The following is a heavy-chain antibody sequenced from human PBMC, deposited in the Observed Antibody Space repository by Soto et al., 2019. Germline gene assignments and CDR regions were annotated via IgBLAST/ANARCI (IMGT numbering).Heavy chain of an antibody. CDR1: GYTFSAFW. Sequence: LGESLKISCQASGYTFSAFWITWVRQMPGKGLEWMATIDPRDSYSNYSLSFQGHVTISADKSIGSAYLHWSTLEASDTAIYYCASLSTGFCTKTTCQHYFGMDVWGQGTTVTVSS. V-gene: IGHV5-10-1*01. D-gene: IGHD2-8*01. CDR2: IDPRDSYS. J-gene: IGHJ6*02. CDR3: ASLSTGFCTKTTCQHYFGMDV.